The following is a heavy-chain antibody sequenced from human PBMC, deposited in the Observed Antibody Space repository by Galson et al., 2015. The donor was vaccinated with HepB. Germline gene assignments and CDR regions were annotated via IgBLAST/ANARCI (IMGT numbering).Heavy chain of an antibody. CDR2: ISGSGGST. D-gene: IGHD6-13*01. CDR1: GFTFSSYA. Sequence: SLRLSCAASGFTFSSYAMSWVRQAPGKGLEWVSAISGSGGSTYYADSVKGRFTISRDNSKNTLYLQMNSLRAEDTAVYYCATHSSSWEDLYDYWGQGTLVTVSS. CDR3: ATHSSSWEDLYDY. J-gene: IGHJ4*02. V-gene: IGHV3-23*01.